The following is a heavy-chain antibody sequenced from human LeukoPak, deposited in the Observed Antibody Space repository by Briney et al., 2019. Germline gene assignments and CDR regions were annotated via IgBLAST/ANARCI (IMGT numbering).Heavy chain of an antibody. CDR3: ARCGGGSGSYPYYYYYGMDV. CDR2: IYYSGST. V-gene: IGHV4-31*03. CDR1: GGSISSGGYY. D-gene: IGHD3-10*01. Sequence: SQTLSLTSTVSGGSISSGGYYWSWIRQHPGKGLEWIGYIYYSGSTYYNPSLKSRVTISVDTSKNQFSLKLSSVTAADTAVYYCARCGGGSGSYPYYYYYGMDVWGQGTTVTVSS. J-gene: IGHJ6*02.